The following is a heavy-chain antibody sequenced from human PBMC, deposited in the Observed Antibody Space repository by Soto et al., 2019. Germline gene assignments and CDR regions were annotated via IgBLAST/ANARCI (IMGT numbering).Heavy chain of an antibody. V-gene: IGHV3-48*02. Sequence: GGFLRLSCAASGFTFSSYSMNWVRQAPGKGLEWVSYISSSSSTIYYADSVKGRFTISRDNAKNSLYLQMNSLRDEDTAVYYCARDGQSVSSNYAGARYYYYGMDVWGQGTTVTVSS. D-gene: IGHD4-4*01. CDR1: GFTFSSYS. J-gene: IGHJ6*02. CDR3: ARDGQSVSSNYAGARYYYYGMDV. CDR2: ISSSSSTI.